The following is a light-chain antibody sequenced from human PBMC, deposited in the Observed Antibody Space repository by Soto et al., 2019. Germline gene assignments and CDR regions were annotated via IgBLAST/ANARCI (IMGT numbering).Light chain of an antibody. Sequence: QSVLTQPPSASGSPGQSVTISCTGSSSDVGYYNYVSWYQQYPGKAPKLMLYEVSKRPSGVPDRFSGSKSGNTASLTISGLQAADEADYYCSLYTSENTYVFGTGTKVTVL. CDR3: SLYTSENTYV. CDR1: SSDVGYYNY. J-gene: IGLJ1*01. CDR2: EVS. V-gene: IGLV2-8*01.